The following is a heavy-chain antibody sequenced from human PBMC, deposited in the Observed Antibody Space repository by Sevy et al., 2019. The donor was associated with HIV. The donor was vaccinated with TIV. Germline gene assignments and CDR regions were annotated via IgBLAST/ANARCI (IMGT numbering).Heavy chain of an antibody. CDR3: ARDSDNYDILTGYYPFDY. V-gene: IGHV1-46*01. J-gene: IGHJ4*02. CDR1: GYTFTSQY. D-gene: IGHD3-9*01. Sequence: ASVKVSCKASGYTFTSQYMHWVRQAPGQGLECMRIINPSGGSTTYAQKFQGRVTMTRDTSTSTVNMELSSLRSEDTAVYYCARDSDNYDILTGYYPFDYWGQGTLVTVSS. CDR2: INPSGGST.